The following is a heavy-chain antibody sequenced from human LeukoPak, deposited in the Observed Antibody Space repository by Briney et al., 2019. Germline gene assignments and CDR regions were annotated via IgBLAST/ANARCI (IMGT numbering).Heavy chain of an antibody. D-gene: IGHD3-22*01. Sequence: SETLSLTCTVSGASISSYYWSWIRQPPGKGLEWIGYIYYSGSTNYNPSLKSRVTISVDTSKNQFSLKLSSVTAADTAVYYCAREYRYYDNNGVSYYFDYWGQGTLVTVSS. J-gene: IGHJ4*02. CDR2: IYYSGST. CDR3: AREYRYYDNNGVSYYFDY. CDR1: GASISSYY. V-gene: IGHV4-59*01.